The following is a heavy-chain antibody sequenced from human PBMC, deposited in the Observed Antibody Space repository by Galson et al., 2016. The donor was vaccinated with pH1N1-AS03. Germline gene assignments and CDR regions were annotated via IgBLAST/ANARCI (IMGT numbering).Heavy chain of an antibody. CDR1: GYTFISYV. CDR3: ARGRGSYGMDV. CDR2: INAGNGNT. D-gene: IGHD1-26*01. J-gene: IGHJ6*02. V-gene: IGHV1-3*01. Sequence: SVKVSCKASGYTFISYVMHWVRQAPGQRLEWMGWINAGNGNTTYSQSFQGRVTITRDTSASKGYMELSSLRSEDTAVYYCARGRGSYGMDVWGQGTTVTVSS.